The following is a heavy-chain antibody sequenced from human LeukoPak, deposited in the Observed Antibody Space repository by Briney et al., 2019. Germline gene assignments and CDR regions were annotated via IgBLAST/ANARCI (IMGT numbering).Heavy chain of an antibody. CDR3: AKRGVIGYGSGRSWYFDL. V-gene: IGHV3-43*02. Sequence: GGSLRLSCAASGFSFDDYAMHWVRQAPGKGLEWVSLIGGDGTNTYYADSVKGRFTISRDNSKNSLYLQMNSLRTEDTALYYCAKRGVIGYGSGRSWYFDLWGRGTLVTVSS. D-gene: IGHD3-10*01. CDR1: GFSFDDYA. J-gene: IGHJ2*01. CDR2: IGGDGTNT.